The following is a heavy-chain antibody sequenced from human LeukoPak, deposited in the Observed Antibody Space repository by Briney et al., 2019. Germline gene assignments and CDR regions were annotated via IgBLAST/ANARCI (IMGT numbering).Heavy chain of an antibody. D-gene: IGHD3-22*01. CDR3: ARYYDSTGSFDY. Sequence: PSETLSLTCTVSGDTVSMSSYYWTWIRQPPGKGLELIGYIYYIGSTNYDPSLRSRLTMTVDTSKNQFSLRLSSVIAADTAVYYCARYYDSTGSFDYWGQGTLVTVSS. CDR2: IYYIGST. CDR1: GDTVSMSSYY. V-gene: IGHV4-61*01. J-gene: IGHJ4*02.